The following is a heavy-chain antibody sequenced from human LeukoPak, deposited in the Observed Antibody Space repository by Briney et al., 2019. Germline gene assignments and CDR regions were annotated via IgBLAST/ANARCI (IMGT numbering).Heavy chain of an antibody. V-gene: IGHV1-69*05. Sequence: SVKVSCKASGGTFSSYAISWVRQAPGQGLEWMGRIIPIFSTANYAQKFQGRVTITTDESTSTAYMELSSLRSEDTAVYYCAREDIVVVVAASHFDYWGQGTLVTVSS. J-gene: IGHJ4*02. CDR2: IIPIFSTA. D-gene: IGHD2-15*01. CDR3: AREDIVVVVAASHFDY. CDR1: GGTFSSYA.